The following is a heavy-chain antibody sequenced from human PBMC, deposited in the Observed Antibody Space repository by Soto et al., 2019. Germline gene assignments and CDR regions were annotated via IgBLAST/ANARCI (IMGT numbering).Heavy chain of an antibody. CDR2: IYYSGST. V-gene: IGHV4-59*01. D-gene: IGHD2-2*01. J-gene: IGHJ4*02. CDR1: GGSISSYY. CDR3: ARLVVPAARNFDY. Sequence: SETLSLTCTVSGGSISSYYWSWIRQPPGKGLEWIGYIYYSGSTNYNPSLKSRVTISVDTSKNQFSLKLSSVTAADTAVYYCARLVVPAARNFDYWGQGTLVTVSS.